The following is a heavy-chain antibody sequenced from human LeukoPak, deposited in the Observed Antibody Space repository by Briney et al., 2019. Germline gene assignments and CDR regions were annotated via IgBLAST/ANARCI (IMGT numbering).Heavy chain of an antibody. CDR3: ARDVHGDYGSGWFDP. V-gene: IGHV1-69*05. CDR2: IMPLFGTA. CDR1: GGPFNNSA. D-gene: IGHD4-17*01. Sequence: VASVKVSCKTSGGPFNNSAISWVRHATGQGLDWLGGIMPLFGTAGYAQKFQGRVTITKDESTRTVYLELTSLTSDDTAVYYCARDVHGDYGSGWFDPWGQGTLVSVSS. J-gene: IGHJ5*02.